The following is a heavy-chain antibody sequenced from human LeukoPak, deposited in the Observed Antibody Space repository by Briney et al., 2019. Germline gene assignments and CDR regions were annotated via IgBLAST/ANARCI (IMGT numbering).Heavy chain of an antibody. CDR2: ISGSGGST. J-gene: IGHJ4*02. V-gene: IGHV3-23*01. CDR3: ARRAIAVATPFDY. D-gene: IGHD6-19*01. Sequence: QPGGSLRLSCAASGFTFSSYGMSWVRQAPGKGLEWGSAISGSGGSTYYADSVKGRFTISSDSSKNTLYLQMNSLRAADTAVYYCARRAIAVATPFDYWGQGTLVTVSS. CDR1: GFTFSSYG.